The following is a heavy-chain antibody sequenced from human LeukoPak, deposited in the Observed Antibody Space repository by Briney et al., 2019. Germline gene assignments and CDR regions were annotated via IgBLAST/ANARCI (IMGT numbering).Heavy chain of an antibody. CDR3: AKIQGYMDV. J-gene: IGHJ6*03. Sequence: GGSLRLSCAASGFTFSSYAMSWVRQAPGKGLEWVSGLTGSGGNTYYADSVKGRFTVSRDNSKNTLYLQMNSLRAEDTGVYYCAKIQGYMDVWGKGTTVTVSS. CDR2: LTGSGGNT. V-gene: IGHV3-23*01. CDR1: GFTFSSYA.